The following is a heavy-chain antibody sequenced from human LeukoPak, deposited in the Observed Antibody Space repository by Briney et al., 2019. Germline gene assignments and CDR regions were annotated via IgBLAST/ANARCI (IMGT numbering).Heavy chain of an antibody. J-gene: IGHJ4*02. CDR1: GFTFSRYA. V-gene: IGHV3-23*01. Sequence: GGSLRLSCAASGFTFSRYAMNWVRQAPGKGLEWVSAISEDAGATYYAASVRGRFTISRDNSKDTLSLQMNTLRAEDTAVYYCAKEGPYCHCTDCRIYCFDTWGEGILVTVSS. CDR3: AKEGPYCHCTDCRIYCFDT. CDR2: ISEDAGAT. D-gene: IGHD2-15*01.